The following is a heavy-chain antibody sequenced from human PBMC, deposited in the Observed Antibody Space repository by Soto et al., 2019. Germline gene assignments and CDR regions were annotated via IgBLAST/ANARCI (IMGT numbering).Heavy chain of an antibody. CDR3: ARVGSSWYSDWFDP. D-gene: IGHD6-13*01. CDR1: GGTFSSYA. J-gene: IGHJ5*02. V-gene: IGHV1-69*06. Sequence: QVQLVQSGAEVKKPGSSVQVSCTASGGTFSSYAISWVRQAPGQGLEWMGGIIPIFGTANYAQKFQGRVTITEDKSPSTTYMELSSLRSEYTAVYYCARVGSSWYSDWFDPWGQGTLVTVSS. CDR2: IIPIFGTA.